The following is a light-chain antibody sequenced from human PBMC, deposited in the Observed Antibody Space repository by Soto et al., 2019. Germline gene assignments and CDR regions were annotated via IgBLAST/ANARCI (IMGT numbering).Light chain of an antibody. V-gene: IGKV3-15*01. CDR3: QQYNDWPPT. Sequence: EIVMTQSPATLSVSRGERATLXXRASQSVSSNLAWYQQKPGQAPRXLIYGASTRATGIPARFSGSGSGTEFTLSIGSLQSEDFAVYYCQQYNDWPPTFGQGTKVDIK. J-gene: IGKJ1*01. CDR1: QSVSSN. CDR2: GAS.